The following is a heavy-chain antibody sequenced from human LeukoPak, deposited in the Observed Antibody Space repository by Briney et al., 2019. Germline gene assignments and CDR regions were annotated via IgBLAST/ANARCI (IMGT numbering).Heavy chain of an antibody. D-gene: IGHD6-6*01. CDR2: IYSGGST. CDR3: AREGGGQYSSSLYMDV. V-gene: IGHV3-53*01. CDR1: GFTVSSNY. J-gene: IGHJ6*03. Sequence: GGSLRLSCTASGFTVSSNYMSWVRQAPGKGLEWVSVIYSGGSTYYADSVKGRFTISRNNSKNTLYVRMNSLRADDTAVYYCAREGGGQYSSSLYMDVWGKGTTVTVSS.